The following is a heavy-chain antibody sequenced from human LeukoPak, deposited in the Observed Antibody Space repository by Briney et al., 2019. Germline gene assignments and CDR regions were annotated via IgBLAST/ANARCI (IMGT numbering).Heavy chain of an antibody. D-gene: IGHD6-13*01. Sequence: GGSLRLSCAASGFTFSSYVMSWVRQAPGEGLDWVSAVIGSYTYYADSVKGRFTISRDNSKNTLFLEMNSLRAGDTAVYYCAKGSSSSRPYYFDSWGLGTLVIVSS. J-gene: IGHJ4*02. CDR3: AKGSSSSRPYYFDS. V-gene: IGHV3-23*01. CDR1: GFTFSSYV. CDR2: VIGSYT.